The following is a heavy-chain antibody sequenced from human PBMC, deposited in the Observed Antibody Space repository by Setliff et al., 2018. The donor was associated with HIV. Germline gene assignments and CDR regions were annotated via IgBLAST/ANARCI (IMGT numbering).Heavy chain of an antibody. CDR3: ATHVLQFLEWLSHFDY. CDR2: IQHSGRI. Sequence: PSETLSLTCAVYGGSFSGYCWSWIRQPPGKGLEWIGEIQHSGRINYNPSLRSRVTTSVDTSKNQFSLRLRSVTAADTAVYYCATHVLQFLEWLSHFDYWGQGTLVTVSS. D-gene: IGHD3-3*01. J-gene: IGHJ4*02. CDR1: GGSFSGYC. V-gene: IGHV4-34*01.